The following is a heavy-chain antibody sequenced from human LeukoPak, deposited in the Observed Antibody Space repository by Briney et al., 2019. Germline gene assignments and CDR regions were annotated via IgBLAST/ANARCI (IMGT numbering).Heavy chain of an antibody. V-gene: IGHV3-30*02. D-gene: IGHD3-16*01. CDR1: GFTFSSYG. J-gene: IGHJ4*02. Sequence: RGSLRLSCAASGFTFSSYGMHWVRQAPGKGLEWVAFIRYDGSNKYYADSVKGRFTISRDNSKNTLYLQMNSLRAEDTAVYYCAKTGLGRGELPSPDYWGQGTLVTVSS. CDR2: IRYDGSNK. CDR3: AKTGLGRGELPSPDY.